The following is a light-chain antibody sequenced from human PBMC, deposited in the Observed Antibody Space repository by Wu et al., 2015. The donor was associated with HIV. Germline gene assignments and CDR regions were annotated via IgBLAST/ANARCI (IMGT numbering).Light chain of an antibody. CDR3: QQYNNWPPWT. Sequence: EIVLTQSPGTLSLSPGERATLFCRASQSISSSHLAWYQQKTGQAPRLVIYNSSNRATGIPDRFSGSGSGTEFTLTISSMQSEDFAVYYCQQYNNWPPWTFGQGTKVEIK. CDR2: NSS. V-gene: IGKV3D-15*01. J-gene: IGKJ1*01. CDR1: QSISSSH.